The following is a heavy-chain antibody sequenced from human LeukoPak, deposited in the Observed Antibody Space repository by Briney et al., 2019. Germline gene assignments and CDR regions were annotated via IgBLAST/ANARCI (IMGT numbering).Heavy chain of an antibody. Sequence: GGSLRLSCAASGFTFSSYAMSWVRQAPGKGLEWVSTISGSGDRTYYADSVKGRFTISRDNSNNTLFLQMSSLRAEDTAIYYCAKDVAKLRSTWLSDWGQGTLVSVSS. CDR2: ISGSGDRT. J-gene: IGHJ4*02. CDR3: AKDVAKLRSTWLSD. CDR1: GFTFSSYA. D-gene: IGHD2-15*01. V-gene: IGHV3-23*01.